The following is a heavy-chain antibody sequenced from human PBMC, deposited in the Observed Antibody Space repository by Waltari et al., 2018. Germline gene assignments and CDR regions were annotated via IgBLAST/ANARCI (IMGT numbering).Heavy chain of an antibody. V-gene: IGHV4-59*11. CDR3: ARGGEVVTPLDAFDI. J-gene: IGHJ3*02. CDR2: IYYSGST. CDR1: GGSISSHY. D-gene: IGHD2-21*02. Sequence: QVQLQESGPGLVKPSETLSLTCTVSGGSISSHYWSWIRQPPGKGLEWIGYIYYSGSTNYNPSLKSRVTISVDTSKNQFSLKLSSVTAADTAVYYCARGGEVVTPLDAFDIWGQGTMVTVSS.